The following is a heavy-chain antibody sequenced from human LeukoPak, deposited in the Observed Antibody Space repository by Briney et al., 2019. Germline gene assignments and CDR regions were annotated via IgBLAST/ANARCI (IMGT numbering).Heavy chain of an antibody. J-gene: IGHJ3*01. V-gene: IGHV3-74*01. D-gene: IGHD1-14*01. CDR3: VVVVEPPDSDGFDV. CDR1: GFTFGNSW. CDR2: INADGSTA. Sequence: GGSLRLSCAASGFTFGNSWVHWVRQAPGRGLVWVSLINADGSTATYADSVKGRFTISRDNARNTLSLQMNSLTIEDTAVYYCVVVVEPPDSDGFDVWGQGTMITVSS.